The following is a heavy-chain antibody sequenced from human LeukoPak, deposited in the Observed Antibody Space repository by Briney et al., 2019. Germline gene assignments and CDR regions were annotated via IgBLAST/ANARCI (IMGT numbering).Heavy chain of an antibody. CDR1: GYTFTSYG. Sequence: ASVKVSCKASGYTFTSYGISWVRQAPGQGLEWMGWISAYNGNTNYAQKLQGRVTMTTDTSTSTAYMELRSLRSDDTAVYYCARGTYYGSGSYYDKFHYYYGMDVWGKGTTVTVSS. D-gene: IGHD3-10*01. J-gene: IGHJ6*04. CDR2: ISAYNGNT. CDR3: ARGTYYGSGSYYDKFHYYYGMDV. V-gene: IGHV1-18*04.